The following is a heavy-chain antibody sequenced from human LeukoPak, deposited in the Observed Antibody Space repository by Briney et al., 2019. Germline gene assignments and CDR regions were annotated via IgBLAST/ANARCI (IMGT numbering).Heavy chain of an antibody. J-gene: IGHJ5*02. V-gene: IGHV4-59*12. CDR1: GGSISSYY. D-gene: IGHD3-10*01. CDR2: IYYSGST. CDR3: ARGSWVWFGELGGWFDP. Sequence: SETLSLTCTVSGGSISSYYWSWIRQPPGKGLEWIGYIYYSGSTNYNPSLKSRVTMSVDTSKNQFSLKLSSVTAADTAVYYCARGSWVWFGELGGWFDPWGQGTLVTVSS.